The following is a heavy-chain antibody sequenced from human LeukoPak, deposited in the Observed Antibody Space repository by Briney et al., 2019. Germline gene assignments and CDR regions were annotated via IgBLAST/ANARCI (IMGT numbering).Heavy chain of an antibody. D-gene: IGHD3-10*01. V-gene: IGHV1-18*04. CDR2: ISTVNGEA. CDR1: GYTFTRYG. CDR3: ARDQLRYYPSNNYYSDMDF. Sequence: ASVKVSCKASGYTFTRYGITWVRQAPGRGLEWMGWISTVNGEANYAQKFRGRVSMTTDTSTNTGYMELRSLRPDDTAVYFCARDQLRYYPSNNYYSDMDFWGQGTTVTASS. J-gene: IGHJ6*02.